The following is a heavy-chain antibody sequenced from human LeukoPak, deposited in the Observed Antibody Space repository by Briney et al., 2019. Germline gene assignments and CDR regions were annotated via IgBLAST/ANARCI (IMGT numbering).Heavy chain of an antibody. CDR3: ARIGYCSSTSCYQVSYFDY. CDR1: GGSISSYY. D-gene: IGHD2-2*03. V-gene: IGHV4-59*01. J-gene: IGHJ4*02. Sequence: SETLSLTCTVSGGSISSYYWSWIRQPPGKGLEWIGYIYYSGSTNYNPSLKSRVTISVVTSKNQFSLKLSSVTAADTAVYYCARIGYCSSTSCYQVSYFDYWGQGTLVTVSS. CDR2: IYYSGST.